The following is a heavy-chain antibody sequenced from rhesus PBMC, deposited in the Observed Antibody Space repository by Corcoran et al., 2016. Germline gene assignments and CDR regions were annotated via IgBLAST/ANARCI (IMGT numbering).Heavy chain of an antibody. CDR2: IYGSSGTT. Sequence: QVQLQESGPGVVKPSETLSLTCAVSGGSISSGYDWTWIRQPPGKGLEWIGYIYGSSGTTKYNPSLKTGVTISKDASKNQFSLKLSSVTAADTAVYYCARVRSYNSGYYTFDYWGQGVLVTVSS. D-gene: IGHD3-28*01. CDR1: GGSISSGYD. V-gene: IGHV4-76*01. CDR3: ARVRSYNSGYYTFDY. J-gene: IGHJ4*01.